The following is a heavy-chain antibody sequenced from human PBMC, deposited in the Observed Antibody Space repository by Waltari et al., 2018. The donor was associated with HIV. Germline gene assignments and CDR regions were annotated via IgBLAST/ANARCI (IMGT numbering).Heavy chain of an antibody. CDR1: GFAFSNYG. D-gene: IGHD5-18*01. Sequence: QVKLVESGGGVVQPGKSVRLSCAASGFAFSNYGMHWVRQAPGKGLEGVAIIWYDGRNKFYADSVKGLFTISRDNSRNTVYLQMDSVRVDDTAVYYCASGYGGRNFDFWGPGTPVSVSS. V-gene: IGHV3-33*01. J-gene: IGHJ4*02. CDR2: IWYDGRNK. CDR3: ASGYGGRNFDF.